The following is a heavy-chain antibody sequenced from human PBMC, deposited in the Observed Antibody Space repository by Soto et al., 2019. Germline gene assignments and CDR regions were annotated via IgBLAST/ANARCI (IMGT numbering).Heavy chain of an antibody. CDR3: ARLRGYSGYDYGGWFDP. V-gene: IGHV1-18*04. CDR1: GYTFTSYG. J-gene: IGHJ5*02. CDR2: ISAYNGNT. Sequence: QVQLVQSGAEVKKPGASVKVSCKASGYTFTSYGISWVRQAPGQGLEWMGWISAYNGNTNYAQKLQGRVTMTTDTSTSTDYMELRSLRSDDTAVYYCARLRGYSGYDYGGWFDPWGQGTLVTVSS. D-gene: IGHD5-12*01.